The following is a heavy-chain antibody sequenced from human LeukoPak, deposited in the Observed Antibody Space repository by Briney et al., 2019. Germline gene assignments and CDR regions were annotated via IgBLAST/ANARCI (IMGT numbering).Heavy chain of an antibody. CDR3: ARGDSRRNAFDI. V-gene: IGHV4-59*01. CDR2: IYYSGST. D-gene: IGHD6-13*01. CDR1: GGSISSYY. J-gene: IGHJ3*02. Sequence: SETLSLTCTVSGGSISSYYWSWIRQPPGKGLEWIGYIYYSGSTNYNPSLNSRVTISVDTSKNQFSLKLSSVAAADTAVYYSARGDSRRNAFDIWGQGTMVTVSS.